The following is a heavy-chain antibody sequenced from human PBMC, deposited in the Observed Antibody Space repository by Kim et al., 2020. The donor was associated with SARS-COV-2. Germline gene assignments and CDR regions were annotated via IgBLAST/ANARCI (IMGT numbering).Heavy chain of an antibody. CDR3: AKGGRSGWYLRVLGWFDP. V-gene: IGHV3-23*01. D-gene: IGHD6-19*01. J-gene: IGHJ5*02. Sequence: GGSLRLSCAASGFTFSSYAMSWVRQAPGKGLEWVSAISGSGGSTYYADSVKGRFTISRDNSKNTLYLQMNSLRAEDTAVYYCAKGGRSGWYLRVLGWFDPWGQGTLVTVSS. CDR2: ISGSGGST. CDR1: GFTFSSYA.